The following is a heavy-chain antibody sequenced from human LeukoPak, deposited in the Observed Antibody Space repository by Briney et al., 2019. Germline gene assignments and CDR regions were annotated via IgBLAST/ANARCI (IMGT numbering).Heavy chain of an antibody. J-gene: IGHJ4*02. CDR1: GYTYTTYY. CDR2: INPIGGTT. Sequence: ASVKVSCKASGYTYTTYYIHWVRQAPGQGLEWMGIINPIGGTTDYAQKFQGRVTMTRDTSTSTVYMELSSLRSEDTAVYYCARQQGLQNLNFDYWGQGTLVTVSS. D-gene: IGHD4-11*01. CDR3: ARQQGLQNLNFDY. V-gene: IGHV1-46*01.